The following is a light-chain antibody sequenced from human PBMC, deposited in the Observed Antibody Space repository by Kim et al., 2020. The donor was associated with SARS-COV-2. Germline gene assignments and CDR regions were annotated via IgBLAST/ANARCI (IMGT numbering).Light chain of an antibody. CDR2: GNT. J-gene: IGLJ1*01. Sequence: QSVLTQPPSASWTPGQRVTISCSGSSSNIGPNTVNWYQQLPGTAPKLLIYGNTQRPSGVPDRFSGSKSGTSASLAISGLQSEDEADYYCAAWDDSLNGYVFGTGTKVTVL. V-gene: IGLV1-44*01. CDR3: AAWDDSLNGYV. CDR1: SSNIGPNT.